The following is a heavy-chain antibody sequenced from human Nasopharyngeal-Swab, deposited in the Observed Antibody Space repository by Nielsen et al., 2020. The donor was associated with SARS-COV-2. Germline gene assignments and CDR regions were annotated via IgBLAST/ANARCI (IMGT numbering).Heavy chain of an antibody. CDR3: ARRVARAPRHEGDYYYGMDV. D-gene: IGHD3-16*01. J-gene: IGHJ6*02. V-gene: IGHV4-39*01. CDR2: IYYSGST. Sequence: PGKGLEWIGSIYYSGSTYYNPSLKSRVTISVDTSKNQFSLELSSVTAADTAVYYCARRVARAPRHEGDYYYGMDVWGQGTTVTVSS.